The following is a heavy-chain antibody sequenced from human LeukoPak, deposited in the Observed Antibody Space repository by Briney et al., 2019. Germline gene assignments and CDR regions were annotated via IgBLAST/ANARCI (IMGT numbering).Heavy chain of an antibody. Sequence: ASVKVSCKVFGYTLTELSIHWVRQAPGKGLEWMGGFDPEDGETIYAQKFQGRVTMTEDTSTDTAYMELSSLRSEDTAVYYCATASWREGHGGAFDIWGQGTMVTVSS. V-gene: IGHV1-24*01. CDR2: FDPEDGET. CDR1: GYTLTELS. D-gene: IGHD6-13*01. CDR3: ATASWREGHGGAFDI. J-gene: IGHJ3*02.